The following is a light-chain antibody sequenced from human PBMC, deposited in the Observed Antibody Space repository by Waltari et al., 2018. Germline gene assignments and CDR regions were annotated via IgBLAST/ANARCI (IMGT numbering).Light chain of an antibody. CDR3: RAWDSSTPYV. CDR1: HLGAKV. Sequence: SYQLTQPPSVSVSAGQTASITSSGAHLGAKVAGWYQQQPGQSPVLVIYQDSKRPSGIPERFSGSKSWNTATLTISGTQAMDEADCYCRAWDSSTPYVFGTGTKVTVL. J-gene: IGLJ1*01. CDR2: QDS. V-gene: IGLV3-1*01.